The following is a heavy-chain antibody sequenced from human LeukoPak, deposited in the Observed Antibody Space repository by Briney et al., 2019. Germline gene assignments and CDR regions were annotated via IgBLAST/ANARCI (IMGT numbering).Heavy chain of an antibody. Sequence: GGSLRLSCAASGFTFSSYGMHWVRQAPGKGLEWVAVIWYDGSNKYYADSVKGRFTISRDNSKNTLYLQMNSLRAEDTAVYYCARSGYSYAAAAFDIWGQGTMVTVSS. CDR3: ARSGYSYAAAAFDI. CDR1: GFTFSSYG. D-gene: IGHD3-3*01. CDR2: IWYDGSNK. V-gene: IGHV3-33*01. J-gene: IGHJ3*02.